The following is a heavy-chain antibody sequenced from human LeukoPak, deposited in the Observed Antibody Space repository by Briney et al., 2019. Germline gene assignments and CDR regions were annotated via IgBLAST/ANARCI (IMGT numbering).Heavy chain of an antibody. D-gene: IGHD6-19*01. Sequence: SVKVSCKASGGTFSSYAISWVRQAPGQGLEWMGGIIPIFGTANYAQKFQGRVTITADESTSTAYMELSSLRSEDTAVYYCYFMAVVGLPNLYYSMDVWAKGPRSPSP. V-gene: IGHV1-69*13. CDR1: GGTFSSYA. CDR3: YFMAVVGLPNLYYSMDV. CDR2: IIPIFGTA. J-gene: IGHJ6*03.